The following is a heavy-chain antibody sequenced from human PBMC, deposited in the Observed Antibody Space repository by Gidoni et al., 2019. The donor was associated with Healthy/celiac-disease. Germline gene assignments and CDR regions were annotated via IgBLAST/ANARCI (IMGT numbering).Heavy chain of an antibody. CDR3: ARATPYYYDSSGYNQNLDY. V-gene: IGHV1-69*01. CDR1: GGTFSSYA. D-gene: IGHD3-22*01. J-gene: IGHJ4*02. Sequence: QVQLVQSGAEVKKPGSSVKVSCKASGGTFSSYAISWVRQAPGQGLEWMGGIIPIFGTANYAQKFQGRVTITADESTSTAYMELSSLRSEDTAVYYCARATPYYYDSSGYNQNLDYWGQGTLVTVSS. CDR2: IIPIFGTA.